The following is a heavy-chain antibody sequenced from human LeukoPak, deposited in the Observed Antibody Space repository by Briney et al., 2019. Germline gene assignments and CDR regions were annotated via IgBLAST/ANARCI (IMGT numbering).Heavy chain of an antibody. V-gene: IGHV3-11*04. D-gene: IGHD2-8*01. CDR1: GRTFTEHY. CDR3: AREWSAFDI. CDR2: IGGTAGNT. J-gene: IGHJ3*02. Sequence: GGSLRLSCAASGRTFTEHYMHWIRQAPGKGLEGVSFIGGTAGNTYYADSVKGRFTISRDNAKNSLYLQMNSLRAEDTAVYYCAREWSAFDIWGQGTMVTVSS.